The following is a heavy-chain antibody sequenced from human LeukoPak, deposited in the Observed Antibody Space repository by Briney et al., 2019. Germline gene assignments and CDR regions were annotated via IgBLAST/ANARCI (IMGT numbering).Heavy chain of an antibody. D-gene: IGHD3-22*01. J-gene: IGHJ3*02. V-gene: IGHV1-69*13. CDR3: ARDTDDYYDSSGYLTNII. Sequence: ASVKVSCKASGGTFSRYAISWVRQAPGQGLEWMGRIIPIFGTANYAQKFQGRVTITADESTSTAYMELSSLRSEDTAVYYCARDTDDYYDSSGYLTNIIWGQGTMVTVSS. CDR1: GGTFSRYA. CDR2: IIPIFGTA.